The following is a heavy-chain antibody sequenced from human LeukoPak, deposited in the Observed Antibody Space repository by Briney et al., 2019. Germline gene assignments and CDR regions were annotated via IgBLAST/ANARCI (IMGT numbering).Heavy chain of an antibody. J-gene: IGHJ5*02. CDR2: ITSSSSYI. CDR1: GFTFSSYS. D-gene: IGHD3-16*01. V-gene: IGHV3-21*01. Sequence: GGSLRLSCAGSGFTFSSYSMNWVRQAPGKGLEWVSSITSSSSYIYYADSVKGRFTISRDNAKKSVYLQMNSLRAEDTAVYFCAKGDKMLTWRRTYNRFDPWGQGTLVTVSS. CDR3: AKGDKMLTWRRTYNRFDP.